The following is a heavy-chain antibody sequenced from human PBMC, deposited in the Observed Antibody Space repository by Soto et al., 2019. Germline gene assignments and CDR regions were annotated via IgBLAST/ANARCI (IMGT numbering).Heavy chain of an antibody. CDR3: ARSGFTIFGVAKYYFDY. J-gene: IGHJ4*02. CDR2: INHSGST. V-gene: IGHV4-34*01. D-gene: IGHD3-3*01. CDR1: GGSFSGYY. Sequence: SETLSLTCAVYGGSFSGYYWSWIRQPPGKGLEWIGEINHSGSTNYNPSLKSRVTISVDTSKNQFSLKLSSVTAADTAVYYCARSGFTIFGVAKYYFDYWGQGXLVTVYS.